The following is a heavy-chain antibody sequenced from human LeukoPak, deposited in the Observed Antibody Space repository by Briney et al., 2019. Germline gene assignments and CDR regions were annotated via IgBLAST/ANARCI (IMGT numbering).Heavy chain of an antibody. CDR3: ARQWAASYVDY. D-gene: IGHD3-10*01. Sequence: SETLSLTCTVSGGSISSSSHYWGWIRQPPGKGLEWIGAVYYRGSTYYKPSLKSRVNISGDTSKHQFFLKLSSVTAADTAVYYCARQWAASYVDYWGQGTLVTVSS. V-gene: IGHV4-39*01. J-gene: IGHJ4*02. CDR2: VYYRGST. CDR1: GGSISSSSHY.